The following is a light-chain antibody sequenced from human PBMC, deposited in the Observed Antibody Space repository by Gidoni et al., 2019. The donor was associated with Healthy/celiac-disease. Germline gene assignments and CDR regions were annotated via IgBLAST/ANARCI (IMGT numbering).Light chain of an antibody. J-gene: IGKJ4*01. CDR2: GAS. V-gene: IGKV3-20*01. Sequence: EIVLTQSPGTLSLSPGERVILSCRASESVSSSYLACYQQKPGQAPRLLIYGASSRATGIADRFSGSGSGTDFTLTIIRLEPEDFAVYYCQQYGSSPLTFGGGTKVEIK. CDR3: QQYGSSPLT. CDR1: ESVSSSY.